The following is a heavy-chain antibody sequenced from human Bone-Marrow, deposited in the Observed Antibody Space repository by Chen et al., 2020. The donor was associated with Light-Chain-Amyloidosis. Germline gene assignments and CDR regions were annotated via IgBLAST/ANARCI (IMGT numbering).Heavy chain of an antibody. V-gene: IGHV3-23*04. CDR2: ISGSGGNT. CDR3: AKFLDGGSGYYYYGMDV. Sequence: EVQVVESGGGLVQPGGSLRLSCAASGFTFSSYAMSWVRQAPGKGLEWVSSISGSGGNTDFADSVKGRFTLSRDNSKNTLSLQMNSLRAEDTAVYYFAKFLDGGSGYYYYGMDVWGQGTTVTVSS. CDR1: GFTFSSYA. J-gene: IGHJ6*02. D-gene: IGHD3-3*01.